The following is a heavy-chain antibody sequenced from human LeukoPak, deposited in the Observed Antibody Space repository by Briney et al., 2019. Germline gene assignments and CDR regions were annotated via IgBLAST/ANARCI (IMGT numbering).Heavy chain of an antibody. J-gene: IGHJ4*02. Sequence: KPSETLSLTCAVSGGSFSTYYWSWIRQPPGKGLEWIGYIYYSGSTNYNPSLKSRVTISVDTSKNQFSLKLSSVTAADTAVYYCASGLLYSYGANFDYWGQGTLVTVSS. CDR1: GGSFSTYY. CDR2: IYYSGST. CDR3: ASGLLYSYGANFDY. D-gene: IGHD5-18*01. V-gene: IGHV4-59*01.